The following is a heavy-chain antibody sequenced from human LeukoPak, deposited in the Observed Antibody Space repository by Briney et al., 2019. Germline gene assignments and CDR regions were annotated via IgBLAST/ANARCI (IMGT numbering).Heavy chain of an antibody. D-gene: IGHD4-11*01. CDR2: IYHSGST. J-gene: IGHJ4*02. Sequence: SGTLSLTCAVSGGSISSSNWWSWVRQPPGKGLEWIGEIYHSGSTYYNPSLKSRVTISVDRSKNQFSLKLSSVTAADTAVYYCARGERRLTVTTYYWGQGTLVTVSS. CDR3: ARGERRLTVTTYY. V-gene: IGHV4-4*02. CDR1: GGSISSSNW.